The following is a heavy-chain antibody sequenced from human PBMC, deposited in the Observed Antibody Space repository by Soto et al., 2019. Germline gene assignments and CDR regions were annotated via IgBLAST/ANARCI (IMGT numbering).Heavy chain of an antibody. CDR1: GGSISSSNW. Sequence: QVQLQESGPGLVKPSGTLSLTCAVSGGSISSSNWWSWVRQPPGKGLEWIGEIYHSGSTNYNPSLQRRVAISVDKSKNQFSLKLSAVNAADTAVYYCARGIAAVYYYYGMDVWGQGTTVTVSS. V-gene: IGHV4-4*02. J-gene: IGHJ6*02. D-gene: IGHD6-13*01. CDR3: ARGIAAVYYYYGMDV. CDR2: IYHSGST.